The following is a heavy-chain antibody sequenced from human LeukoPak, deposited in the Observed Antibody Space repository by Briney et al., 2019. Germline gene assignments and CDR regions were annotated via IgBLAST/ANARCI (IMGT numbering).Heavy chain of an antibody. CDR3: AKEAYYYDSSGYPIHFDY. CDR1: GFTFSYYA. D-gene: IGHD3-22*01. Sequence: GGSLRLSCAASGFTFSYYAMSWVRQAPGRGLEWVSAISGSGGSTYYADSVKGRFTISRDNSKNTLYLQMNSLRAEDTAVYYCAKEAYYYDSSGYPIHFDYWGQGTLVTVSS. CDR2: ISGSGGST. J-gene: IGHJ4*02. V-gene: IGHV3-23*01.